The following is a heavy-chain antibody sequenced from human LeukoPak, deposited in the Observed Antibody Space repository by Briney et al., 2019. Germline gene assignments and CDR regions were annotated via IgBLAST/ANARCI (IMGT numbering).Heavy chain of an antibody. J-gene: IGHJ4*02. CDR3: ARTGSTGGY. Sequence: SETLSLTCTVSGGSVSGGNYYCSWIRQSPGKGLEWIGYIHYSGSTVYNPSLKSRVTMSIDTSKNQFSLNLSSVTAVDTAVYYCARTGSTGGYWGQGILVTVSS. D-gene: IGHD1-1*01. CDR2: IHYSGST. V-gene: IGHV4-61*01. CDR1: GGSVSGGNYY.